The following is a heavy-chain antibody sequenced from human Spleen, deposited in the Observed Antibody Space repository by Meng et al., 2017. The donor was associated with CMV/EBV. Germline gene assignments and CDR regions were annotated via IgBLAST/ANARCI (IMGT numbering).Heavy chain of an antibody. D-gene: IGHD4/OR15-4a*01. V-gene: IGHV1-2*02. CDR2: INPNSGGT. Sequence: ASVKVSCKASGYTFTGYYMHWVRQAPGQGLEWMGWINPNSGGTNYAQRFEGRVTMTRDTSISTAYMELSRLRSYDTAVYYCARDWIKGGNDYGDVDYRGQGTLVTVSS. CDR1: GYTFTGYY. CDR3: ARDWIKGGNDYGDVDY. J-gene: IGHJ4*02.